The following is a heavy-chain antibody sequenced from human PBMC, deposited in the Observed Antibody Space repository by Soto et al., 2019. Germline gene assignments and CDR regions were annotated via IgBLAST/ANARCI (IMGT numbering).Heavy chain of an antibody. CDR2: ISYDGSNK. V-gene: IGHV3-30*03. Sequence: QVQLVESGGGVVQPGRSLRLSCAASGFTFSSYGMHWVRQAPGKGLEWVAVISYDGSNKYYADSVKGRFTISRDNSKNTLYLQMNSLRAEDTAVYYCAREIISLASSGGMDVWCQGTTVTVSS. D-gene: IGHD2-21*01. J-gene: IGHJ6*02. CDR1: GFTFSSYG. CDR3: AREIISLASSGGMDV.